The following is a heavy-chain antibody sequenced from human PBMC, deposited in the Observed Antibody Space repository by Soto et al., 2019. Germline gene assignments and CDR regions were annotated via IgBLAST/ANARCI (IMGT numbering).Heavy chain of an antibody. D-gene: IGHD1-20*01. CDR3: TRETVAGITGLDY. Sequence: GGSLRLSCAASGFNVGSFAVNWVRQAPGKGLEWVSGISVSDAFIYYADSVRGRFSISRDASENILYLQMNSLRVDDTALYYCTRETVAGITGLDYWGPGTLVTVSS. J-gene: IGHJ4*02. CDR2: ISVSDAFI. V-gene: IGHV3-23*01. CDR1: GFNVGSFA.